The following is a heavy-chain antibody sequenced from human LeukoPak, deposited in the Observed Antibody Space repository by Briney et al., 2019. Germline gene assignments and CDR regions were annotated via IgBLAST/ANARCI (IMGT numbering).Heavy chain of an antibody. CDR3: ASLDLDSSSSSWYFDV. D-gene: IGHD6-6*01. V-gene: IGHV5-51*01. J-gene: IGHJ2*01. Sequence: GESLKISCKGSGYSFTSYWIGWVRQMPGKGVEWMGIIYPGDSDTRYSPSFQGQVTISADKSVSTAYLQWTSLKASDTAMYYCASLDLDSSSSSWYFDVWGRGTLVTVSS. CDR1: GYSFTSYW. CDR2: IYPGDSDT.